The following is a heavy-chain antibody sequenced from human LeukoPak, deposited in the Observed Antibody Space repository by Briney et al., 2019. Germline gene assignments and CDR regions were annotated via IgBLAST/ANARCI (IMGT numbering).Heavy chain of an antibody. Sequence: ASVKVSCKASGYTFTGYYMHWVRQAPGQGLEWMGWISAYNGNTNYAQKLQGRVTTTTDTSTSTAYMELRSLRSDDTAVYYCARVMITFGGVIVKVSYFDYWGQGTLVTVSS. J-gene: IGHJ4*02. D-gene: IGHD3-16*02. CDR3: ARVMITFGGVIVKVSYFDY. CDR1: GYTFTGYY. V-gene: IGHV1-18*04. CDR2: ISAYNGNT.